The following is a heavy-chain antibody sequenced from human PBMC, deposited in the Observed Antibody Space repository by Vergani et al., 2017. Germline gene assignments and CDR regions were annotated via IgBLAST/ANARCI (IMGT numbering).Heavy chain of an antibody. Sequence: QVQLVESGGGVVQPGRSLRLSCAASGFTFSSYGMHWVRQAPGKGLEWVAVISHDGSNKYYADSVKGRFTISRDNSKNTLYLQMNSLRAEDTAVYYCATHDIYYDSSGYYYTGYFDYWGQGTLVTVSS. D-gene: IGHD3-22*01. CDR1: GFTFSSYG. J-gene: IGHJ4*02. V-gene: IGHV3-30*03. CDR3: ATHDIYYDSSGYYYTGYFDY. CDR2: ISHDGSNK.